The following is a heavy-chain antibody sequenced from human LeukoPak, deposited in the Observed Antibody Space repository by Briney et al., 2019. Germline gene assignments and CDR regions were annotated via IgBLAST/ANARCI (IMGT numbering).Heavy chain of an antibody. J-gene: IGHJ5*02. CDR2: ISAYNGNT. D-gene: IGHD2-2*01. CDR3: ARDESYCSSTSCPSRSWFDP. CDR1: GYTFTSYG. Sequence: GASVKVSCKASGYTFTSYGISWVRQAPGQGLEWMGWISAYNGNTNYAQKLQGRVTMTTDTSTSTAYMELRSLRSDDTAVYYCARDESYCSSTSCPSRSWFDPWGQGTLVTVSS. V-gene: IGHV1-18*01.